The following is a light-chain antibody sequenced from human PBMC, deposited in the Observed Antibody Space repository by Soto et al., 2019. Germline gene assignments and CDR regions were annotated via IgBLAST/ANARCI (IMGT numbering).Light chain of an antibody. CDR2: NND. V-gene: IGLV1-44*01. J-gene: IGLJ2*01. Sequence: QSVLTQPPSASGTPGQRVTISCSGSSSNIGANPINWYQQLPGTAPKLLIYNNDQRPSGVPDRFSASKSGTSASLAIRGLQAEDEADYYCEAWDDSLYGAVLGGGTKVTVL. CDR1: SSNIGANP. CDR3: EAWDDSLYGAV.